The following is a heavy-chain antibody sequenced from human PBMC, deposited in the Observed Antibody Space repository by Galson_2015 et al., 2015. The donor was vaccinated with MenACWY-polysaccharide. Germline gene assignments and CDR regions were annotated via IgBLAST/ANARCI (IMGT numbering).Heavy chain of an antibody. CDR3: ARERATVIADSNGMDV. D-gene: IGHD2-21*01. CDR1: GFAFTRYS. Sequence: SLRLSCAASGFAFTRYSMNWVRQAPGKGLEWLSYITGSSDTIYYADSVKGRFTISRDNAQNSLVRKLRSLTVEDTAVYYCARERATVIADSNGMDVWGQGTAVTVSS. V-gene: IGHV3-48*01. J-gene: IGHJ6*02. CDR2: ITGSSDTI.